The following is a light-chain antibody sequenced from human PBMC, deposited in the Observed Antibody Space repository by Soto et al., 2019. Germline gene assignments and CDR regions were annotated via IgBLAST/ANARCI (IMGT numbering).Light chain of an antibody. V-gene: IGLV1-40*01. CDR3: QSYDRLSGYV. Sequence: QSVLTQPPSVSGAPGQRVTISCTGSSSNIGANYDVHWYQQVPGTAPKLLIYGNTNRPSGVPDRFSGSKSGTSASLAITGLQAEDEADYYCQSYDRLSGYVFGPGTKVTVL. J-gene: IGLJ1*01. CDR2: GNT. CDR1: SSNIGANYD.